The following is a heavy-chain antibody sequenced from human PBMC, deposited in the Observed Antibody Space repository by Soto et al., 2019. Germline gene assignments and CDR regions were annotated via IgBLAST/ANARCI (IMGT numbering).Heavy chain of an antibody. V-gene: IGHV1-69*11. CDR3: ARWPQPRYTADPYAVDV. CDR2: IVPSLDTT. J-gene: IGHJ6*02. CDR1: GGTFSSSG. D-gene: IGHD3-16*02. Sequence: QVHLVQSGTEVKKPGSSVKVSCKASGGTFSSSGFSWVRQAPGQGLEWMGMIVPSLDTTNYAQKFQARVTITSDEVTSTAYMELRSLRSEDTAVEYCARWPQPRYTADPYAVDVWGQGTRVIVSS.